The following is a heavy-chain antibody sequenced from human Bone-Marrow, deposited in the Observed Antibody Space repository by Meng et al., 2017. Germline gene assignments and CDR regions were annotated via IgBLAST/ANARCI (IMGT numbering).Heavy chain of an antibody. CDR1: GGSISSYY. Sequence: QVQLQESGPGLVKPSETLSLTCTVSGGSISSYYWSWIRQPPGKGLEWLGYIYSSGSTNYNPSLKSRVTISVDTSKNQFSLKLSSVTAADTAVYYCARTRGYSYGYYGYWGQGTLVTVSS. CDR3: ARTRGYSYGYYGY. D-gene: IGHD5-18*01. V-gene: IGHV4-59*12. CDR2: IYSSGST. J-gene: IGHJ4*02.